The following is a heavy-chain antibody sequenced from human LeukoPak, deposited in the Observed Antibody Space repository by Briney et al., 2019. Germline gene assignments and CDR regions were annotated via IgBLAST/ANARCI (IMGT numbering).Heavy chain of an antibody. J-gene: IGHJ3*02. CDR3: AKSNGYGLVDI. Sequence: PGGSLRLSCAASGFIFSNYWMSWVRQAPGKGLEWVGNIFYSGSTYYSPSLRSRVTISLDTSRNQFSLKLNSVTAADTAVYYCAKSNGYGLVDIWGQGTMVTVSS. CDR1: GFIFSNYW. CDR2: IFYSGST. D-gene: IGHD3-10*01. V-gene: IGHV4-4*02.